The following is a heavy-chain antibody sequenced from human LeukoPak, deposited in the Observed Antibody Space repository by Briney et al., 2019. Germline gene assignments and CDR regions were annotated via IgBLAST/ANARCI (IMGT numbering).Heavy chain of an antibody. CDR1: GFTFSSYS. CDR3: ARGGVGATFDY. J-gene: IGHJ4*02. CDR2: ISSSSSTI. D-gene: IGHD1-26*01. V-gene: IGHV3-48*01. Sequence: GGSLRLSCAASGFTFSSYSMSWVRQAPGKGLEWVSYISSSSSTIYYADSVKGRFTISRDNAKNSLYLQMNSLRAEDTAVYYCARGGVGATFDYWGQGTLVTVSS.